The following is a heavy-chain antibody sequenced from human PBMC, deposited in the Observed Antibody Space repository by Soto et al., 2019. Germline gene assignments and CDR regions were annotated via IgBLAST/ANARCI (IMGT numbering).Heavy chain of an antibody. Sequence: EVQLVESGGGLVQPGGSLRLSCAASGFTFSSCSVNWVRQAPGKGLEWVSYISSSSSTIYYADSVKGRFTISRDNAKNSLYLQMNSLRAEDTAVNYCARDLNYGLFDYWGQGTLVSVSS. CDR1: GFTFSSCS. D-gene: IGHD4-17*01. CDR3: ARDLNYGLFDY. J-gene: IGHJ4*02. V-gene: IGHV3-48*01. CDR2: ISSSSSTI.